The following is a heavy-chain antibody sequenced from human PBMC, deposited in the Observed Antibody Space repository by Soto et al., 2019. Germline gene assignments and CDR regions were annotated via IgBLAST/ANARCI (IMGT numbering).Heavy chain of an antibody. CDR2: ISYDGSNK. CDR3: VKGPRSGLLYLGYFDY. CDR1: GFTFSSYG. D-gene: IGHD3-3*01. Sequence: GGSLRLSCAASGFTFSSYGMHWVRQAPGKGLEWVAVISYDGSNKYYADSVKGRFTISRDNSKNTLYLQMNSLRAEDTAVYYCVKGPRSGLLYLGYFDYWGQGTLVTVSS. J-gene: IGHJ4*02. V-gene: IGHV3-30*18.